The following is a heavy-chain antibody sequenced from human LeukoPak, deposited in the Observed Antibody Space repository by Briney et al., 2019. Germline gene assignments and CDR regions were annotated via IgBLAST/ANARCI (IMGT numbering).Heavy chain of an antibody. CDR3: ARSRGVIISFDY. CDR2: IYYSGST. Sequence: PSETLSLTCTVSGGSISSYYWSWIRQPPGKGLEWIGHIYYSGSTNYNPSLKSRVTISVDASKNQFSLKLSSVTAADTAVYYCARSRGVIISFDYWGQGTLVTVSS. J-gene: IGHJ4*02. V-gene: IGHV4-59*01. CDR1: GGSISSYY. D-gene: IGHD3-10*01.